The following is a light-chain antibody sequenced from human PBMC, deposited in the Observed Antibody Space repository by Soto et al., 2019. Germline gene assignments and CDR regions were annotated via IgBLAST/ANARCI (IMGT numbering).Light chain of an antibody. CDR2: WAS. J-gene: IGKJ1*01. Sequence: IVMTQSPDSLAVSLGGRATINCKSSHIFLYSSNNKNYLAWYQQKPGQPPKLLIYWASTRESGVPDRFSGSGSGTDFTLTISSLQAEDVAVYYCQQYYSTPRTFGQGTKVDIK. CDR3: QQYYSTPRT. V-gene: IGKV4-1*01. CDR1: HIFLYSSNNKNY.